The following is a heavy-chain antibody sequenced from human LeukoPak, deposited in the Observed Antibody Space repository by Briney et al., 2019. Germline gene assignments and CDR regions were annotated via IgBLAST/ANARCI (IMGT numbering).Heavy chain of an antibody. J-gene: IGHJ6*02. V-gene: IGHV3-30*18. CDR3: AKDGGYCSSTSCRAYYYYYGMDV. D-gene: IGHD2-2*01. CDR1: GFTFSSYG. CDR2: ISYDGSNK. Sequence: QPGGSLRLSCAASGFTFSSYGMHWVRQAPGKGLEWVAVISYDGSNKYYADSVKGRFTISRDNSKNTLYLQMNSLRAEDTAVYYCAKDGGYCSSTSCRAYYYYYGMDVWGQGITVTVSS.